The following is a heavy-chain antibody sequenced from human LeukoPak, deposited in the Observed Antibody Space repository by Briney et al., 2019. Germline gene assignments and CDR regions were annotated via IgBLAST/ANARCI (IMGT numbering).Heavy chain of an antibody. CDR3: ATSRAAATTLLFDY. D-gene: IGHD6-13*01. Sequence: GGSLRLSCAASGFAFGSYWMSWVRQAPGKGPEWVSAVTGSGGDTFYEDSVKGRFTISRDNSKNTLSLQMNSPRVEDTALYYCATSRAAATTLLFDYWGQGTLVTVSS. V-gene: IGHV3-23*01. CDR1: GFAFGSYW. J-gene: IGHJ4*02. CDR2: VTGSGGDT.